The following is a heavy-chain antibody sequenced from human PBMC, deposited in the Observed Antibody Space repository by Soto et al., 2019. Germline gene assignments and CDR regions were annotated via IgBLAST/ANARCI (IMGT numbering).Heavy chain of an antibody. CDR3: ARAGIAAAGSDY. CDR1: GFTFSSYA. CDR2: ISYDGSNK. V-gene: IGHV3-30-3*01. Sequence: QVQLVESGGGVVQPGRSLRLSCAASGFTFSSYAMHWVRQAPGKGLEWVAVISYDGSNKYYADSVKGRFTISRDNSKNTLYLQMNRLRAEDTAVYYCARAGIAAAGSDYWGQGTLATVSS. D-gene: IGHD6-13*01. J-gene: IGHJ4*02.